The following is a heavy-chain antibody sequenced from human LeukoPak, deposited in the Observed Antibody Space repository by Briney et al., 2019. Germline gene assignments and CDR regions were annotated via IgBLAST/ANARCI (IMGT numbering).Heavy chain of an antibody. D-gene: IGHD5-18*01. CDR1: XXXFXXXX. J-gene: IGHJ4*02. V-gene: IGHV1-69*05. Sequence: KASXXXFXXXXISWVRQAPGQGLEWMGGIIPIFGTANYAQKFQGRVTITTDEYTSTDYMELSRLRSEDTAVCYCAISRGYSYGHVDYWGQGTLVTVSS. CDR2: IIPIFGTA. CDR3: AISRGYSYGHVDY.